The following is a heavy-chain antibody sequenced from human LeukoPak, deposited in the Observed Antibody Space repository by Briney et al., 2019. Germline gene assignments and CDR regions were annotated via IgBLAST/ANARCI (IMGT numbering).Heavy chain of an antibody. CDR3: ARADALDDSSGWSGLLGYFDY. CDR2: IYTSGST. J-gene: IGHJ4*02. Sequence: PSETLSLTCTVSGGSISSYYWSWIRQPPGKGLEWIGYIYTSGSTNYNPSLKSRVTISADTSKNQFSLRLNSVTAADTAVYYCARADALDDSSGWSGLLGYFDYWAREPWSPSPQ. V-gene: IGHV4-4*09. CDR1: GGSISSYY. D-gene: IGHD6-19*01.